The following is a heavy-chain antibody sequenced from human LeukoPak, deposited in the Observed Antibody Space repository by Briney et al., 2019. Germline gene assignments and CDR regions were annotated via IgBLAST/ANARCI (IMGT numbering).Heavy chain of an antibody. D-gene: IGHD2-15*01. Sequence: GGSLRLSCAASGFTFSNYAMSWVRQAPGKGLEWVSTISGSGTSTYYAGSVKGRFTISRDNSKNTLYLQMNSLRAEDTAVYYCAKRMDSSGVRGHALDIWGQGTMVTVSS. J-gene: IGHJ3*02. V-gene: IGHV3-23*01. CDR1: GFTFSNYA. CDR2: ISGSGTST. CDR3: AKRMDSSGVRGHALDI.